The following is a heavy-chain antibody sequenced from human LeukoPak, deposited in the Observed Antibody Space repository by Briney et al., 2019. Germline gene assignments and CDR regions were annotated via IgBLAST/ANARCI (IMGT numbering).Heavy chain of an antibody. CDR2: ISPDGTTI. J-gene: IGHJ4*02. Sequence: GGSLRLSCAASGFTFGNYLMHWVRQAPGEGPVWVSRISPDGTTIDYADSVQGRFTISRDNAKDSLFLQMNSLRAEDTAVYYCARDQATVSTRRSDFDYWGQGTLVTVSS. D-gene: IGHD4-11*01. V-gene: IGHV3-74*01. CDR1: GFTFGNYL. CDR3: ARDQATVSTRRSDFDY.